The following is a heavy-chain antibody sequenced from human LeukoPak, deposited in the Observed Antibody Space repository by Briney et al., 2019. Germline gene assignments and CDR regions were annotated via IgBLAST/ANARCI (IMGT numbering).Heavy chain of an antibody. CDR2: IYTSGST. Sequence: PSETLSLTCAVSGGSISSGSYYWSWLRQPAGKGLEWFVRIYTSGSTNYNPSLQSRVTIPVDTSKNQFSLKLSSVTAADTAVYNSARQGVYGSSSYYYYMDVWGKGTTVTVSS. CDR1: GGSISSGSYY. J-gene: IGHJ6*03. CDR3: ARQGVYGSSSYYYYMDV. V-gene: IGHV4-61*02. D-gene: IGHD6-13*01.